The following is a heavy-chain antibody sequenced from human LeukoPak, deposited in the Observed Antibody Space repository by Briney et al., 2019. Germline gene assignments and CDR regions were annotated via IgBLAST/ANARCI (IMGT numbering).Heavy chain of an antibody. V-gene: IGHV4-34*01. Sequence: SGTLSLTCAVYGGSFSGYYWSWIRQPPGKGLEWIGEINHSGSTNYNPSLKSRVTISVDTSKNQFSLKLSSVTAADTAVYYCARGRGGGYSYGNVYYFDYWGQGTLVTVSS. CDR3: ARGRGGGYSYGNVYYFDY. J-gene: IGHJ4*02. CDR2: INHSGST. D-gene: IGHD5-18*01. CDR1: GGSFSGYY.